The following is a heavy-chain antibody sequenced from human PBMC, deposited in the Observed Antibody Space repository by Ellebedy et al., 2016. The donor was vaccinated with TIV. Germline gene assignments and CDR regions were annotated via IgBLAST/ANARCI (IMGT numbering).Heavy chain of an antibody. Sequence: GESLKISCAASEFTFSSYTMLWFRQAPGQGLEWVSSISSSSTYIYYADSVQGRFTITRDNPKNSLYLQMNSLRADDTDVDYCARDRGSGWRDFDYWGQGTLVTVSS. D-gene: IGHD6-19*01. J-gene: IGHJ4*02. CDR3: ARDRGSGWRDFDY. V-gene: IGHV3-21*01. CDR2: ISSSSTYI. CDR1: EFTFSSYT.